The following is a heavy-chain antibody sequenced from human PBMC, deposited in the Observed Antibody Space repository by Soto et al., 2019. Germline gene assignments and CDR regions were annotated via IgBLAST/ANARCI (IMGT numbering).Heavy chain of an antibody. Sequence: VSVKVSCKVSGYTLTELSMHWVRQAPGKGLEWMGGFDPEDGETIYAQKFQGRVTMTEDTSTDTAYMELSSLRSEDTAVYYCARTVAGTHWFDPWGQGTLVTVSS. CDR1: GYTLTELS. CDR3: ARTVAGTHWFDP. CDR2: FDPEDGET. V-gene: IGHV1-24*01. D-gene: IGHD6-19*01. J-gene: IGHJ5*02.